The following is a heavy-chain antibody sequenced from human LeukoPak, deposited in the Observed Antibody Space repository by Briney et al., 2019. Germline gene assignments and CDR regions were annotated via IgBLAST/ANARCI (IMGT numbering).Heavy chain of an antibody. CDR3: ARDFFNKYFDY. D-gene: IGHD1/OR15-1a*01. Sequence: GGSLRLSCAASGFTFSTYGMHWVRQAPGKGLEWLAVIWYDGSNIYYADSVKGRFTISRDNSKNTLYLQMNSLRAEDTAVYYCARDFFNKYFDYWGQGTLVTVSS. J-gene: IGHJ4*02. CDR2: IWYDGSNI. CDR1: GFTFSTYG. V-gene: IGHV3-33*01.